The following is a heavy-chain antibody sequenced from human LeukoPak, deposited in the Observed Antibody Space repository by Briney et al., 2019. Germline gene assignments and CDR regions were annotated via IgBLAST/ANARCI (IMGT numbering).Heavy chain of an antibody. CDR2: ISGSGGST. CDR3: ARTFEYYYDSSGVYDY. V-gene: IGHV3-23*01. Sequence: GGSLRLSCAASGFTFSSYAMSWVRQAPGKGLEWVSAISGSGGSTYYADSVKGRFTISRDNAKNTLYLQMNSLRAEDTAVYYCARTFEYYYDSSGVYDYWGQGTLVTVSS. J-gene: IGHJ4*02. CDR1: GFTFSSYA. D-gene: IGHD3-22*01.